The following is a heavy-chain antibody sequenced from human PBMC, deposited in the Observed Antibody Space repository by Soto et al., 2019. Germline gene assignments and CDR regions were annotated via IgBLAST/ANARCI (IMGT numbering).Heavy chain of an antibody. Sequence: PGGSLRLSCAASGFTFSSYWMSWVRQAPGKGLEWVANIKQDGSEKYYVDSVKGRFTISRDNAKNSLYLQMNSLRAEDTAVYYCARDPPYYDILTGYYNYWGQGTLVTVSS. CDR2: IKQDGSEK. CDR3: ARDPPYYDILTGYYNY. D-gene: IGHD3-9*01. V-gene: IGHV3-7*03. CDR1: GFTFSSYW. J-gene: IGHJ4*02.